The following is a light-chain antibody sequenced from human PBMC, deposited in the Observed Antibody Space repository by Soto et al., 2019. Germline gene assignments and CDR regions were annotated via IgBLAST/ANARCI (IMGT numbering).Light chain of an antibody. CDR2: EVS. Sequence: QSALTQPPSASGSPGQSVTISCTGASSDVGAYSYVSWYQQHPGKAPKLMIYEVSKRPSGVPDRFSGSKFGNTASLTVSGLQAEDEADYYCSSYGGSNNLVFGGGIKLTVL. CDR1: SSDVGAYSY. V-gene: IGLV2-8*01. CDR3: SSYGGSNNLV. J-gene: IGLJ2*01.